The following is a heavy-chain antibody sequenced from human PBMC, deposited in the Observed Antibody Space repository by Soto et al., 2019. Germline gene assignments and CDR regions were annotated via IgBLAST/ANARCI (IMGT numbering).Heavy chain of an antibody. D-gene: IGHD1-20*01. CDR3: ARHDSSLITLPFDY. V-gene: IGHV3-23*01. CDR2: ISGSGGST. Sequence: GGSLRLSCAASGFTFSSYAMSWVRQAPGKGLEWVSAISGSGGSTYYADSVKGRFTISRDNSKNTLYLQMNSLRAEDTAVYYCARHDSSLITLPFDYWGQGTLVTVSS. J-gene: IGHJ4*02. CDR1: GFTFSSYA.